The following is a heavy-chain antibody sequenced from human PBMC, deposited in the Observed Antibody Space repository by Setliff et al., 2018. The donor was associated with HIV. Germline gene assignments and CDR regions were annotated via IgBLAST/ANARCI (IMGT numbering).Heavy chain of an antibody. Sequence: SSETLSLTCTVSGDSVSSASYYWSWIRQPPGKGLEWIGYIYYSGTTKYNPSLKRRVTISVATSKNQFSLKLSSVTAADTAVYYCASEAWTSYRSSSGYYYYYMEVWGKGTTVTVSS. CDR2: IYYSGTT. D-gene: IGHD6-6*01. CDR3: ASEAWTSYRSSSGYYYYYMEV. J-gene: IGHJ6*03. V-gene: IGHV4-61*01. CDR1: GDSVSSASYY.